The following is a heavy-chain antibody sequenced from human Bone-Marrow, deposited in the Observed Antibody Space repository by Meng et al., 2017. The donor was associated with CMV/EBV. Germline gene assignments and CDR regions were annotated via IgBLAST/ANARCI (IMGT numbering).Heavy chain of an antibody. Sequence: QVQLVQAGAEVKKPGASVKFSCKASGYPFTGYYMHWVRQAPGQGLEWMGWIRSDGSATNYAQKFRGRVTMTRDASVSTAYMELSGLTSDDTAVYFCVRSSGWSLFDYWGPGALVTVSS. J-gene: IGHJ4*02. CDR3: VRSSGWSLFDY. D-gene: IGHD6-19*01. V-gene: IGHV1-2*02. CDR2: IRSDGSAT. CDR1: GYPFTGYY.